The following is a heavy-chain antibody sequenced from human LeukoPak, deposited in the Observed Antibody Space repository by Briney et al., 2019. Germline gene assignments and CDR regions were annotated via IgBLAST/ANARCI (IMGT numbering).Heavy chain of an antibody. Sequence: GGSLRLSRAASGLTFSNYWMDWVRQAPGKGLEWVANIKQDGSEKNYVDSVKGRFIISRDNAKNSLYLQMNTLRADDTAVYYCARDGFGTGSNWGQGTLVTVSS. CDR1: GLTFSNYW. V-gene: IGHV3-7*03. D-gene: IGHD3-16*01. CDR3: ARDGFGTGSN. CDR2: IKQDGSEK. J-gene: IGHJ4*02.